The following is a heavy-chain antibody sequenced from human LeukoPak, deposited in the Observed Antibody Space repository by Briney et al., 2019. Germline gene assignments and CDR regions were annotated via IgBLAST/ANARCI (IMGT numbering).Heavy chain of an antibody. CDR1: GYIFTSDG. CDR3: ARVHCSDDGCYFNYYLYGFDV. D-gene: IGHD2-15*01. J-gene: IGHJ6*02. Sequence: ASVKVSCQSSGYIFTSDGISWVRQAPGQGLQWMGWINPYRGNTDYALKFQCRVAMTTDTSTSTAYMELRSLRPYDKAIYYCARVHCSDDGCYFNYYLYGFDVWGQGTTVTVSS. V-gene: IGHV1-18*01. CDR2: INPYRGNT.